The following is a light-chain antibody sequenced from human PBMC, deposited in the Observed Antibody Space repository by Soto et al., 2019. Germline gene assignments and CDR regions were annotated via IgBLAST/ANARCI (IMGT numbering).Light chain of an antibody. CDR3: SSYSSSGTLWL. V-gene: IGLV2-14*01. Sequence: QSALTQPASVSGSPGQSITISCTGASSDVGDYNYVSWYQQHPGRAPTLIIYEVRNRPSGVSHRFSGSKSGKTASLTISRLQAEDEADYYCSSYSSSGTLWLFGGGTKLTVL. J-gene: IGLJ3*02. CDR1: SSDVGDYNY. CDR2: EVR.